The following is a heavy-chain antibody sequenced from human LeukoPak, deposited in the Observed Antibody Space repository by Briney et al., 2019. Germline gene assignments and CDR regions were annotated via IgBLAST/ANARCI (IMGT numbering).Heavy chain of an antibody. CDR1: GFTFSRYG. Sequence: PGGSLTLSCAASGFTFSRYGMHWVRQAPGKGLEWVAFIRSDGRNKYYADSVKGRFTISRDNSKNTLFLHMNSLRTEDTAMYYCAKGDSSGWYIPGDCWGQGTPVTVSS. J-gene: IGHJ4*02. CDR2: IRSDGRNK. D-gene: IGHD6-19*01. CDR3: AKGDSSGWYIPGDC. V-gene: IGHV3-30*02.